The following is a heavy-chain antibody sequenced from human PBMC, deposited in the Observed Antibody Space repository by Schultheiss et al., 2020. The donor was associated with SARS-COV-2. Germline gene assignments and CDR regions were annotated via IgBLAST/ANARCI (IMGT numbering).Heavy chain of an antibody. CDR3: ASRMYYYDSSGYPNDAFDI. CDR1: GYTFTSYG. J-gene: IGHJ3*02. D-gene: IGHD3-22*01. Sequence: ASVKVSCKASGYTFTSYGISWVRQAPGQGLEWMGWISAYNGNTNYAQKLQGRVTMTTDTSTSTAYMELRSLRSDDTAVYYCASRMYYYDSSGYPNDAFDIWGQGTMVTVSS. CDR2: ISAYNGNT. V-gene: IGHV1-18*01.